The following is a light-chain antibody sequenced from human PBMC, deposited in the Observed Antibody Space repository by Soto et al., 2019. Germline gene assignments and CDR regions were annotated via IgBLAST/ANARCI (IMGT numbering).Light chain of an antibody. V-gene: IGKV4-1*01. CDR2: XXT. Sequence: DIVMTQSPDSLAVSLGERATITCKSNQSVFSNSTNRNQFXXXQQQQXXXPNXIXXXXTTPEYXVTEAFRGRGSGTDFTLTVSGLQAEDVAIYYCHQFFRSPITLGGGTKGE. J-gene: IGKJ4*01. CDR1: QSVFSNSTNRNQ. CDR3: HQFFRSPIT.